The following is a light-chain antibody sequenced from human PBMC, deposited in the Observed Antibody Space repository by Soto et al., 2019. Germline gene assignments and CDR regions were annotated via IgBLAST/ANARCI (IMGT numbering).Light chain of an antibody. CDR1: QTVRNW. J-gene: IGKJ2*01. CDR2: KAS. CDR3: QQYDASPLT. V-gene: IGKV1-5*03. Sequence: DIQMTQSPTTLSASVGDRAIITCRASQTVRNWLAWFQQKPGEAPKLLIYKASRLESGVSSRFSGSGYGTDFTLTITNLAPGDSATYFCQQYDASPLTFGQGTNLEIK.